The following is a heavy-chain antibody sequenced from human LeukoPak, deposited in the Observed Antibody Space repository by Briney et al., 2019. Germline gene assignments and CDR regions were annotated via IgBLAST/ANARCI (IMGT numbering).Heavy chain of an antibody. CDR1: GGSISSYY. J-gene: IGHJ2*01. CDR2: IYYSGST. CDR3: ARVPRLGYCSGGSCYFNYWYFDL. V-gene: IGHV4-59*01. D-gene: IGHD2-15*01. Sequence: SETLSLTCTVSGGSISSYYWSWIRQPPGKRLEWIGYIYYSGSTNYNPSLKSRVTISVDTSKNQFSLKLSSVTAADTAVYYCARVPRLGYCSGGSCYFNYWYFDLWGRGTLVTVSS.